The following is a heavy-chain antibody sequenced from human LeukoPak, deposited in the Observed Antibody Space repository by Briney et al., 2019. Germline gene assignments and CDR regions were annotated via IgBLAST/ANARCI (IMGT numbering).Heavy chain of an antibody. D-gene: IGHD2-2*01. J-gene: IGHJ4*02. CDR3: ARDKKGASCYDY. V-gene: IGHV4-59*01. CDR1: GGSISSYY. Sequence: SETLSLTCTVSGGSISSYYWSWIRQPPGKGLEWIGYIYYSGSTNYNPSLKSRVTISVDTSKNQFSLKLSSVTAEDTAVYYCARDKKGASCYDYWGQGTLVTVSS. CDR2: IYYSGST.